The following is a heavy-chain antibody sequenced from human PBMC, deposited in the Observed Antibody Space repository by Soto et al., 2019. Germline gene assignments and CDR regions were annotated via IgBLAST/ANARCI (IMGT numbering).Heavy chain of an antibody. CDR2: IYYSGST. V-gene: IGHV4-39*01. J-gene: IGHJ4*02. CDR3: ARHSLALRMVTRFFDY. CDR1: GGSISSSSYY. D-gene: IGHD5-18*01. Sequence: SETLSLTCTVPGGSISSSSYYWGWIRQPPGKGLEWIGSIYYSGSTYYNPSLKSRVTISVDTSKNQFSLKLSSVNAADTAVYYCARHSLALRMVTRFFDYWGQGTLVTVSS.